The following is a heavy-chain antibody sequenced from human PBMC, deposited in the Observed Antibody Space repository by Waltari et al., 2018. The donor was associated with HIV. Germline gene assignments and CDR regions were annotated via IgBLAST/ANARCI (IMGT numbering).Heavy chain of an antibody. CDR2: IYYSGST. Sequence: QVQLQESGPGLVKPSETLSLTCTVPGSYISSYYCSWTRQPPRKGLEWIGYIYYSGSTNYNPSLKSRVTISVDTSKNQFSLKLSSVTAADTAVYYCARWGLSGYSRPRFDPWGQGTLVTVSS. CDR3: ARWGLSGYSRPRFDP. CDR1: GSYISSYY. D-gene: IGHD5-18*01. V-gene: IGHV4-59*01. J-gene: IGHJ5*02.